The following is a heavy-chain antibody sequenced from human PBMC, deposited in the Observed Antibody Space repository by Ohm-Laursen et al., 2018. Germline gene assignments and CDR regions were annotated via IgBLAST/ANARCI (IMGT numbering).Heavy chain of an antibody. CDR3: ARVTYYYDSSIIAFDY. CDR1: GGSISSYY. J-gene: IGHJ4*02. D-gene: IGHD3-22*01. V-gene: IGHV4-59*12. CDR2: IYYSGST. Sequence: SDTLSLTCTVSGGSISSYYWSWIRQPPGKGLEWIGYIYYSGSTNYNPSLKSRVTISVDTSKNQFSLKLSSVTAADTAVYYCARVTYYYDSSIIAFDYWGQGTLVTVSS.